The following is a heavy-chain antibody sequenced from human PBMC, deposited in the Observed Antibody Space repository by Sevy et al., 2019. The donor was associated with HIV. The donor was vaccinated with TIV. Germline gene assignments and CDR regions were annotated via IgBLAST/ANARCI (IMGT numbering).Heavy chain of an antibody. D-gene: IGHD3-10*01. CDR2: ISSSSSYI. CDR3: ARDQAIWFGERGYYFDY. CDR1: GFTFSSYS. J-gene: IGHJ4*02. V-gene: IGHV3-21*01. Sequence: GGSLRLSCAASGFTFSSYSMNWVRQAPGKGLEWVSSISSSSSYIYYAHSVKGRFTISRDNAKNSLYLQMNSLRAEDTAVYYCARDQAIWFGERGYYFDYWGQGTLVTVSS.